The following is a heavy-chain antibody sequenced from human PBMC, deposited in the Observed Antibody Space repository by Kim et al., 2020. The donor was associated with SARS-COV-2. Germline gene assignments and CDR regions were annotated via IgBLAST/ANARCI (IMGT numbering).Heavy chain of an antibody. CDR3: ASGALRALGGGTFDY. D-gene: IGHD3-10*01. V-gene: IGHV3-23*01. J-gene: IGHJ4*02. Sequence: DSVKGRFTISRDNSKSTQYLQMSSVRAEDRAVYYCASGALRALGGGTFDYWGQGTLVTVSS.